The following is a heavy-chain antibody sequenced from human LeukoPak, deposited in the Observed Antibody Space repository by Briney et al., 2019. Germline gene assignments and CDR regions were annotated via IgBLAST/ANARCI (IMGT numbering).Heavy chain of an antibody. CDR1: GGSFSGYY. J-gene: IGHJ5*02. CDR2: INHSGST. CDR3: ARGSHYDILTGSSKRRYNWFDP. Sequence: PSETLSLTCAVYGGSFSGYYWSWIRQPPGKGLEWIGEINHSGSTYYNPSLKSRVTISVDTSKNQFSLKLSSVTAADTAVYYCARGSHYDILTGSSKRRYNWFDPWGQGTLVTVSS. V-gene: IGHV4-34*01. D-gene: IGHD3-9*01.